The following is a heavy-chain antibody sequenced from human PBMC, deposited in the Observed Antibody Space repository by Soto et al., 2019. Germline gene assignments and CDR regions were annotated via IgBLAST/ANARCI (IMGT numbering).Heavy chain of an antibody. CDR3: AGQSPATGTLTCFDS. V-gene: IGHV4-39*01. J-gene: IGHJ4*02. Sequence: PSETLSLTCTVSGASIIMSSYYWGWIRQPPGKGLEWIGTLYYNGNTHYNPSLESRVTISVDASKKQFSLILSSVTAADTAVYYCAGQSPATGTLTCFDSWGQGTRVTVSS. CDR2: LYYNGNT. D-gene: IGHD6-13*01. CDR1: GASIIMSSYY.